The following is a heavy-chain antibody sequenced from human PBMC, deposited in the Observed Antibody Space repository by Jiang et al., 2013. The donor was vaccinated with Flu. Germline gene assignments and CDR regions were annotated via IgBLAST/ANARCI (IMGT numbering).Heavy chain of an antibody. V-gene: IGHV3-21*01. D-gene: IGHD5-18*01. CDR2: ISSSSSYI. CDR3: ARDPGYSYGPYYFDY. CDR1: GFTFSSYS. Sequence: VQLLESGGGLVKPGGSLRLSCAASGFTFSSYSMNWVRQAPGKGLEWVSSISSSSSYIYYADSVKGRFTISRDNAKNSLYLQMNSLRAEDTAVYYCARDPGYSYGPYYFDYWGQGTLVTVSS. J-gene: IGHJ4*02.